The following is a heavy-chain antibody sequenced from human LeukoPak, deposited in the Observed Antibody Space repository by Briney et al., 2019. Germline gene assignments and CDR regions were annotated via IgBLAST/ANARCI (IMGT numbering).Heavy chain of an antibody. V-gene: IGHV4-4*07. Sequence: SETLSLTCSVSSGSISSYYWSWIRQPAGKGLEWIGRIYTSGSTTYNPSLKSRVTMSVDTSKNQFSLKLSSVTAADTAVYYCARSVDSTNFDYWGQGTLVTVSS. CDR1: SGSISSYY. D-gene: IGHD3-3*01. CDR2: IYTSGST. CDR3: ARSVDSTNFDY. J-gene: IGHJ4*02.